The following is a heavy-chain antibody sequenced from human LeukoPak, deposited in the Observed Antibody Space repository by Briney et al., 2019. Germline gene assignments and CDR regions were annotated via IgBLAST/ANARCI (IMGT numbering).Heavy chain of an antibody. Sequence: PSETLSLTCTVSGGYISSYYWSWIRQPPGKGLEWIGYIYYSGSSNYNPSLKSRVTISVDTSKNQISLKLSSVTAADTAVYYCARDKVLRFLEWLPQSYYFDYWGQGTLVTVSS. CDR3: ARDKVLRFLEWLPQSYYFDY. V-gene: IGHV4-59*01. D-gene: IGHD3-3*01. CDR2: IYYSGSS. J-gene: IGHJ4*02. CDR1: GGYISSYY.